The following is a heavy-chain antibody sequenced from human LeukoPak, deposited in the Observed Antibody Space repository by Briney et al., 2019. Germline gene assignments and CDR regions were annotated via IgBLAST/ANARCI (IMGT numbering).Heavy chain of an antibody. Sequence: SVRVSCKASGGTFSSYAISWVRQAPGQGLEWMGGIIPIFGTANYAQKFQGRVTITADKSTSTAYMELSSLRSEDTAVYYCARGPGHGWYECNYWGQGTLVTVSS. D-gene: IGHD6-19*01. J-gene: IGHJ4*02. CDR3: ARGPGHGWYECNY. V-gene: IGHV1-69*06. CDR1: GGTFSSYA. CDR2: IIPIFGTA.